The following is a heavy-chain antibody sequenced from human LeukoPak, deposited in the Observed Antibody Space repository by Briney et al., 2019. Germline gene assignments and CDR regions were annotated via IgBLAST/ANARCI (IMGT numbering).Heavy chain of an antibody. Sequence: GGSLRLSCAASGFTFSSYAMSWVRQAPGQGLEWVSGISGSGGSTYYADSVKGRFTISRDNSKNTLYLQMNSLRAEDTAVYYCAKGRSAVPAAINYWGQGTLVTVSS. V-gene: IGHV3-23*01. CDR1: GFTFSSYA. CDR3: AKGRSAVPAAINY. CDR2: ISGSGGST. D-gene: IGHD2-2*01. J-gene: IGHJ4*02.